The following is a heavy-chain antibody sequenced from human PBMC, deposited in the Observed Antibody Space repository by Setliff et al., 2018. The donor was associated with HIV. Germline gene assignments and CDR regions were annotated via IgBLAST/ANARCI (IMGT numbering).Heavy chain of an antibody. J-gene: IGHJ6*02. V-gene: IGHV3-23*01. D-gene: IGHD2-15*01. Sequence: PGGSLRLSCAPSGFTFGSYAMSWVRQAPGKGPEWVSVISGSGDSTFYADSLKGRFTISRDNSKNTLYLRMNSLRAEDTAVYYCAKTLPTLYPPHDYYFAMDVWGQGTTVTVSS. CDR1: GFTFGSYA. CDR2: ISGSGDST. CDR3: AKTLPTLYPPHDYYFAMDV.